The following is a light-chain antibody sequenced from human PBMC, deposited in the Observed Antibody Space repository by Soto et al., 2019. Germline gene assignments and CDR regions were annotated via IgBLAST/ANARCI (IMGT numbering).Light chain of an antibody. CDR3: QQGHNWPLT. Sequence: EIVMTQSPATLSVSPGERATLSCRASQSISTELAWYQQKPGQPPRLLIYSASTRATGVPARFTGSGSGSEFTLPISGLQSEDFAFYYCQQGHNWPLTFGQGTRLEI. CDR2: SAS. J-gene: IGKJ2*01. CDR1: QSISTE. V-gene: IGKV3-15*01.